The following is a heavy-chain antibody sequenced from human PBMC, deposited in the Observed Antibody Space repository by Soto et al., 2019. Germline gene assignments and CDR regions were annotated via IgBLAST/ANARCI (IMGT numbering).Heavy chain of an antibody. CDR1: QYTFTNYC. V-gene: IGHV1-46*01. Sequence: GASVKVSCKASQYTFTNYCVHWVRQAPGQGLEWMGVINPSGGNAKYAQKFRGRVTMTRDTSTSTVYMDLRSLRPDDTAVYFGARALYDTDCVPVGAESRYHVMDFWGRGTTVTVSS. J-gene: IGHJ6*02. D-gene: IGHD2-2*01. CDR2: INPSGGNA. CDR3: ARALYDTDCVPVGAESRYHVMDF.